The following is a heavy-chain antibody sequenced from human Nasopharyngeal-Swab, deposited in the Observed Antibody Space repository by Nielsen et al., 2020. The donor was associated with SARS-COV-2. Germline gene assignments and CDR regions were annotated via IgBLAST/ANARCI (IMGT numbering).Heavy chain of an antibody. V-gene: IGHV3-23*01. D-gene: IGHD2/OR15-2a*01. J-gene: IGHJ6*03. CDR3: AKHPIRIYYYYMDV. CDR1: GFTFSSYA. CDR2: VSGSGGSK. Sequence: GESLRLSCAASGFTFSSYAMSWVRQAPGQGLEWVSAVSGSGGSKYYADSVKGRFTISRDNSKNTLYLQMNSLRAEDTAVYYCAKHPIRIYYYYMDVWGKGTTVTVSS.